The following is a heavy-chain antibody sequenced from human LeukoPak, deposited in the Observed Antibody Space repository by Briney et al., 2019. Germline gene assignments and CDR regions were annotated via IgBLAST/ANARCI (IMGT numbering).Heavy chain of an antibody. CDR1: GGTFSSYA. D-gene: IGHD3-22*01. V-gene: IGHV1-69*05. CDR3: ASAEAYDSSGYYYPFDY. CDR2: IIPIFGTA. Sequence: ASVKVSCKASGGTFSSYAISWVRQAPGQGLEWMGGIIPIFGTANYAQKFQGRVTIATDESTSTAYMELSSLRSEDTAVYYCASAEAYDSSGYYYPFDYWGQGTLVTVSS. J-gene: IGHJ4*02.